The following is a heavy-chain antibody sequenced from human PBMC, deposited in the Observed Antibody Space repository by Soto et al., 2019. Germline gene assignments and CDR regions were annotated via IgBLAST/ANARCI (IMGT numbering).Heavy chain of an antibody. Sequence: APVKVSCKASGYTYTSYGMSWVRQAPGQGREGVGWIHAYNGNTNYAQKLQGRVTMTTDTSTSTAYMELRSLRSDDTAVYYCASNGRVSYYCSGSYDTLDYYYSGTEVWGQGTTDTVT. J-gene: IGHJ6*02. V-gene: IGHV1-18*01. CDR2: IHAYNGNT. CDR1: GYTYTSYG. D-gene: IGHD3-10*01. CDR3: ASNGRVSYYCSGSYDTLDYYYSGTEV.